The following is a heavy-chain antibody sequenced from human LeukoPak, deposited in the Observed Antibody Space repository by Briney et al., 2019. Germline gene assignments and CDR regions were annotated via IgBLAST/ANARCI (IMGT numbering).Heavy chain of an antibody. CDR2: INWNSDSI. CDR3: ARILYSSGWYFDY. Sequence: GRSLRLSCAVSGFTFDDYAMHWVRQVPGKGLEWVSGINWNSDSIGYADSVKGRFTISRDNAKNSLYLQMNSLRAEDTAVYYCARILYSSGWYFDYWGQGTLVTVSS. V-gene: IGHV3-9*01. J-gene: IGHJ4*02. CDR1: GFTFDDYA. D-gene: IGHD6-19*01.